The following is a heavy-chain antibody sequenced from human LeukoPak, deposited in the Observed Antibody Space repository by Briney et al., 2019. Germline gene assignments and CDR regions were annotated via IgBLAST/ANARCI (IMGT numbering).Heavy chain of an antibody. CDR3: ASIPKSGYFQH. V-gene: IGHV4-30-4*08. Sequence: PSETLSLTCTVSGGSISSGDYYWSWIRQPPGKGLEWIGYIYYSGSTYYNPSLRSRVTISVDTSKNQFSLKLSSVTAADTAVYYCASIPKSGYFQHWGQGTLVTVSS. CDR2: IYYSGST. CDR1: GGSISSGDYY. J-gene: IGHJ1*01. D-gene: IGHD2-2*02.